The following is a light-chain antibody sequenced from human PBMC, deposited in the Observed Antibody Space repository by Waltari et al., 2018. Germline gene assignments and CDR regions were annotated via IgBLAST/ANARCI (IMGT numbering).Light chain of an antibody. CDR2: QDT. Sequence: SYELTQPPSVSVSPGQTASITCSGAKLGDKYACWYQQMPGRSPVLVIYQDTKRPSVIPERFTASNSGNTATLTISGTQATDEADYFCQAWDGSTAVFGGGTKLTVL. CDR1: KLGDKY. CDR3: QAWDGSTAV. J-gene: IGLJ3*02. V-gene: IGLV3-1*01.